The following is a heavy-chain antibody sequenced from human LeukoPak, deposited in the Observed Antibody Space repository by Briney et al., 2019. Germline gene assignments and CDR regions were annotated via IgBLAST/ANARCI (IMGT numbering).Heavy chain of an antibody. Sequence: PSETLSLTCTVSGGSISSYYWSWIRQPPGKGLEWIGYIYYSGSTNYNPSLKSRVTISVDTSKNQFSLKLSSVTAADTAVYYCARAQELGELTPLYGMDVWGQGTTVTVSS. CDR2: IYYSGST. CDR3: ARAQELGELTPLYGMDV. V-gene: IGHV4-59*01. D-gene: IGHD3-16*01. CDR1: GGSISSYY. J-gene: IGHJ6*02.